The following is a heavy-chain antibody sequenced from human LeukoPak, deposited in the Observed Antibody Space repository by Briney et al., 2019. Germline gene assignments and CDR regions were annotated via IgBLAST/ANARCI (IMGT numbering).Heavy chain of an antibody. CDR3: AKSRHTAMVSY. V-gene: IGHV3-30-3*01. D-gene: IGHD5-18*01. CDR2: ISYDGSNK. Sequence: PGGSLRLSCAASGFTFSSYAMHWVRQAPGKGLEWVAVISYDGSNKYYADSVKGRFTISRDNSKNTLCLQMNSLRAEDTAVYYCAKSRHTAMVSYWGQGTLVTVSS. CDR1: GFTFSSYA. J-gene: IGHJ4*02.